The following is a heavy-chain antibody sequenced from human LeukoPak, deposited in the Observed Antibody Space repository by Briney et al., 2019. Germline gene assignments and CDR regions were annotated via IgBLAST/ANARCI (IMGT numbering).Heavy chain of an antibody. CDR2: ISSSGSYI. J-gene: IGHJ4*02. Sequence: GGSLRLSCAASGFTFSTYSMNWVRQAPGKGLEWISSISSSGSYIYYADSLKGRFTISRDNAKNSLYLQMNSLRAEDTAVYYCARDEGSSADFWGREPLVTVSS. CDR1: GFTFSTYS. V-gene: IGHV3-21*01. CDR3: ARDEGSSADF. D-gene: IGHD6-6*01.